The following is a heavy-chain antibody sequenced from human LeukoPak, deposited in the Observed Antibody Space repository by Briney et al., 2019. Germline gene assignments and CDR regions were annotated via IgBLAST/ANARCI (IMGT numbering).Heavy chain of an antibody. CDR3: AAPYCSSTSCYEAFDY. CDR2: FDPEDGET. CDR1: GYTLTELS. J-gene: IGHJ4*02. V-gene: IGHV1-24*01. D-gene: IGHD2-2*01. Sequence: ASVKVSCKVSGYTLTELSMHWVRQAPGKGLEWMGGFDPEDGETIYAQKFQGRVTMTRDTSASTVYMELSSLRSEDTAVYYCAAPYCSSTSCYEAFDYWGQGTLVTVSS.